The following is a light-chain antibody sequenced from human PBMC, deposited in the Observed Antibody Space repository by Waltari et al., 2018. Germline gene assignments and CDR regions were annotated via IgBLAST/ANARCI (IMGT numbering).Light chain of an antibody. V-gene: IGLV4-69*01. CDR2: VNSDGSH. J-gene: IGLJ3*02. CDR1: SWHRSHI. CDR3: QTGGHGTWV. Sequence: LVLTQSPSATASLGASVKLTCTLTSWHRSHIISCPQPQPEKGPRYLMKVNSDGSHSKGDEIPDRFSGSSSGAERYLTISSLQSEDEADYYCQTGGHGTWVFGGGTKLTVL.